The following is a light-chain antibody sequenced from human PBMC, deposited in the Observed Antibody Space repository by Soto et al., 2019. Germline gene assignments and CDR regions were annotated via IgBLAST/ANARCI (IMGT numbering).Light chain of an antibody. J-gene: IGLJ2*01. CDR2: DVT. Sequence: QSALTQPASVSGSPGQSITISCTGTSTDVGGHYYVSWYQQHPGKAPKLIIYDVTDRPSGVSHRFSGSKSGNTASLTISGLQAEVEADYYCTSYTSTNSYVAVGGGTKLTVL. CDR1: STDVGGHYY. V-gene: IGLV2-14*03. CDR3: TSYTSTNSYVA.